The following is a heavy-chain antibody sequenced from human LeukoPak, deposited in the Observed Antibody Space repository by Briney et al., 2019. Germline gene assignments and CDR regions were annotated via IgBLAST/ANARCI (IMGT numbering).Heavy chain of an antibody. V-gene: IGHV5-51*01. CDR1: GYSFTGYW. CDR3: ASSLSGSYYVFDY. D-gene: IGHD1-26*01. J-gene: IGHJ4*02. Sequence: GESLKISCKGSGYSFTGYWIGWVRQMPGKGLEWMGIIYPGDSDTRYSPSFQGQVTTSADKSISTAYLQWSSLKASDTAMYYCASSLSGSYYVFDYWGQGTLVTVSS. CDR2: IYPGDSDT.